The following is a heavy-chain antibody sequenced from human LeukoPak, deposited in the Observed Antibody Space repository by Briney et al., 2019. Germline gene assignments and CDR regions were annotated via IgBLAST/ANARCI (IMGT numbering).Heavy chain of an antibody. CDR2: ISYDGSKK. CDR1: GFTFSYFG. V-gene: IGHV3-30*18. Sequence: GGSLRLSCAASGFTFSYFGMHWGRQAPGKGLEWVAVISYDGSKKYYAESVKGRFTISRDNSKSTLYLQMNRLRADDKALYYCVKDRSGAAAGIRLDSWGQGTLVTVSS. J-gene: IGHJ4*02. CDR3: VKDRSGAAAGIRLDS. D-gene: IGHD6-13*01.